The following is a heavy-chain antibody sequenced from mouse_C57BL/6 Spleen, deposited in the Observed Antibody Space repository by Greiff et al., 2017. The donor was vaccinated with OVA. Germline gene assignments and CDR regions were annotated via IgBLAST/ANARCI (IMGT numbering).Heavy chain of an antibody. CDR3: ARAPVPLFGSSLYYYAMDY. CDR1: GYSITSGYY. D-gene: IGHD1-1*01. V-gene: IGHV3-6*01. CDR2: ISYDGSN. Sequence: EVKLEESGPGLVKPSQSLSLTCSVTGYSITSGYYWNWIRQFPGNKLEWMGYISYDGSNNYNPSLKNRISLTRDTSKNPFFLKLNSMTAEDTATYYCARAPVPLFGSSLYYYAMDYWGQGTSVTVSS. J-gene: IGHJ4*01.